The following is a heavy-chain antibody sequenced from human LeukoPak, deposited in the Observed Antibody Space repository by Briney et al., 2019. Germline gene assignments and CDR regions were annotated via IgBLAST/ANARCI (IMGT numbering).Heavy chain of an antibody. D-gene: IGHD4-23*01. CDR3: ARCGGGNPHYYMDV. CDR2: MNPYSGNT. Sequence: GASVKVSCKASGYTFIDYDINWVRQATGHGLEWMGWMNPYSGNTGYAQKFQGRVAMTRDTSMTTAYMELSSLTSEDTAVYYCARCGGGNPHYYMDVWGKGTTVTVSS. J-gene: IGHJ6*03. V-gene: IGHV1-8*01. CDR1: GYTFIDYD.